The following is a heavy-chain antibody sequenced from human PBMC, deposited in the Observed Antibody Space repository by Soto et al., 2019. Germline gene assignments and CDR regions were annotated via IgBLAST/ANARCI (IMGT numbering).Heavy chain of an antibody. D-gene: IGHD3-22*01. J-gene: IGHJ3*02. V-gene: IGHV5-51*01. CDR3: ARGGYYDSSPGAFDI. CDR2: IYPGDSDT. Sequence: PGESLRISCDGSGYSFTSYWIGWVRQLPGKGLEWMGIIYPGDSDTRYSPSFQGHVTISADKSISTAYLQWSSLKASDTAMYYCARGGYYDSSPGAFDIWGQGTMVTVSS. CDR1: GYSFTSYW.